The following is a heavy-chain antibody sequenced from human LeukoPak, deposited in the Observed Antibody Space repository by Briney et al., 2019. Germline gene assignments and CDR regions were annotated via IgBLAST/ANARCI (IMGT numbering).Heavy chain of an antibody. V-gene: IGHV1-18*04. CDR3: ARAYQASYYYYYMDV. D-gene: IGHD3-16*01. CDR1: GYTFTSYG. J-gene: IGHJ6*03. CDR2: ISAYNGNT. Sequence: ASVKVSCKASGYTFTSYGITWVRQAPGQGLEWVGWISAYNGNTNYEQKLQGRVTMTRDTSTSTVYMELRSLRSDDTAVYYCARAYQASYYYYYMDVWGKGTTVTVSS.